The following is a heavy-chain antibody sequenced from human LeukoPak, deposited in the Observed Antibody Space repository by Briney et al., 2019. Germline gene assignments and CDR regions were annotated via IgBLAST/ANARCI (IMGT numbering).Heavy chain of an antibody. CDR3: ARDRGGSGSYYIPAFDI. CDR2: ISSSGSYI. J-gene: IGHJ3*02. CDR1: GFTFSSSS. Sequence: GGSLSLSCAASGFTFSSSSMNWVRQAPGKGLEWVTSISSSGSYIYYADSVKGRFTISRDNTKNSLYLQMYSLRAEDTAVYYCARDRGGSGSYYIPAFDIWGQGTMVTVSS. V-gene: IGHV3-21*01. D-gene: IGHD3-10*01.